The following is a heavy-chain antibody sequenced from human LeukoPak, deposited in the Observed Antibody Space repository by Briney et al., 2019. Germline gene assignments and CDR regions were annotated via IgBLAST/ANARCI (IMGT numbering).Heavy chain of an antibody. CDR2: INHSGST. Sequence: SETLSLTCAVYGGSFSGYYWSWIRQPPGKGLEWIGEINHSGSTNYNPSLKSRVTISVDTSKNQFSLKPSSVTAADTAVYYCARVTSLVVTDTRRFFDYWGQGTLVTVSS. V-gene: IGHV4-34*01. CDR1: GGSFSGYY. D-gene: IGHD2-21*02. CDR3: ARVTSLVVTDTRRFFDY. J-gene: IGHJ4*02.